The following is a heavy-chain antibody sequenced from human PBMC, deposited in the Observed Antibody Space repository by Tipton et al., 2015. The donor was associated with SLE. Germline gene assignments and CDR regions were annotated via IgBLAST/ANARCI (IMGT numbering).Heavy chain of an antibody. J-gene: IGHJ3*02. V-gene: IGHV4-59*01. CDR2: IHHSGIT. CDR1: GDSISSYY. D-gene: IGHD5-18*01. CDR3: ARGSGYTSVFGAFDI. Sequence: TLSLTCTVSGDSISSYYWNWIRQPPGKGLEWIGYIHHSGITYYNPSLKSRVTLSVDASKNQLSLNLRSVTAADTAVYYCARGSGYTSVFGAFDIWGQGTMVSVSS.